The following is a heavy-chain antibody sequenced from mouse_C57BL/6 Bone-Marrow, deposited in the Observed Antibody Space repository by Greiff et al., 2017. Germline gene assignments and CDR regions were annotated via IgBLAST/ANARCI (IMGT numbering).Heavy chain of an antibody. CDR1: GFTFTTYP. J-gene: IGHJ2*01. CDR2: FHPYNDDT. CDR3: ARCGNDRGYYFDY. Sequence: QVHVKQSGAELVKPGASVKMSCKASGFTFTTYPIEWMKQNHGKSLEWIGNFHPYNDDTKYNAKFKGKATLSVETSSITVYLQLSRLTSDDSAVYYCARCGNDRGYYFDYWGQGTTLTVSS. D-gene: IGHD1-1*02. V-gene: IGHV1-47*01.